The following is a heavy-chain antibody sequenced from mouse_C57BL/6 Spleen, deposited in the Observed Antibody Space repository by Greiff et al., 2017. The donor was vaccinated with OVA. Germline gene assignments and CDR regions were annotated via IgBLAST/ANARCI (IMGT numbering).Heavy chain of an antibody. CDR1: GFTFSSYA. J-gene: IGHJ4*01. CDR2: ISDGGSYT. CDR3: ARGGLTTVVPHYAMDY. V-gene: IGHV5-4*01. Sequence: EVQGVESGGGLVKPGGSLKLSCAASGFTFSSYAMSWVRQTPEKRLEWVATISDGGSYTYYPDNVKGRFTISRDNAKNNLYLQMSHLKSEDTAMYYCARGGLTTVVPHYAMDYWGQGTSVTVSS. D-gene: IGHD1-1*01.